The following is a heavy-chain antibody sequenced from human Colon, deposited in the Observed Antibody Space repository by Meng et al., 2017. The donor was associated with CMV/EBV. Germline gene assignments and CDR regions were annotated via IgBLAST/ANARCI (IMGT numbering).Heavy chain of an antibody. D-gene: IGHD6-19*01. J-gene: IGHJ4*02. CDR3: SRAGSWQWLGQIDY. CDR2: INGYNGFT. V-gene: IGHV1-18*01. CDR1: GYTFSSYG. Sequence: ASGYTFSSYGFSWVRQAPGQGLEWMGWINGYNGFTNYAQKFQGRVTMTTDTSTTRAYMELRSLRSDDTAVYYCSRAGSWQWLGQIDYWGQGTLVTVSS.